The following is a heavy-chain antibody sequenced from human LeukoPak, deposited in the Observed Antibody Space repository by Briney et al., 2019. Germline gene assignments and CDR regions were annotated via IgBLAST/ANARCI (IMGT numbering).Heavy chain of an antibody. D-gene: IGHD3-10*01. CDR2: IYYSGST. CDR3: AREVLYYYGSYYFDY. CDR1: GGSISSYY. Sequence: PSETLSLTCTVSGGSISSYYWSWIRQPPGKGLEWIGYIYYSGSTNYNPSLKSRVTISVDTSKNQFSLKLSSVTAADTAVYYCAREVLYYYGSYYFDYWGQGTLVTVSS. V-gene: IGHV4-59*12. J-gene: IGHJ4*02.